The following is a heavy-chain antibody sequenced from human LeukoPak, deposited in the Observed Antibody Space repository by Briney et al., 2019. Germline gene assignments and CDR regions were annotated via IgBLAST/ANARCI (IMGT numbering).Heavy chain of an antibody. CDR2: IYYSGTT. J-gene: IGHJ5*02. CDR3: ARGLKRQWLVPFDP. CDR1: GGSIISGSYY. D-gene: IGHD6-19*01. Sequence: SETLSLTCTVSGGSIISGSYYWGWIRQPPGRGPEWVGTIYYSGTTYYNPSLKSRVTISVDTSKNQFSLKLSSVTAADTAVYYCARGLKRQWLVPFDPWGQGTLVTVSS. V-gene: IGHV4-39*01.